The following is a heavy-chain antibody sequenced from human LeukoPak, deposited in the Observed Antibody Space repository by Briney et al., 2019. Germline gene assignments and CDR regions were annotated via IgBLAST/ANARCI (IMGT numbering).Heavy chain of an antibody. D-gene: IGHD6-13*01. CDR1: GYTFTSYD. J-gene: IGHJ4*02. V-gene: IGHV1-8*01. Sequence: ASVKAPCKASGYTFTSYDINWVRQATGQGLEWMGWMNPNSGNTGYAQKFQGRVTMTRNTSISTAYMEVSNLRSEDTAVYYCARRAAVVEYWGQGTLVTVSS. CDR2: MNPNSGNT. CDR3: ARRAAVVEY.